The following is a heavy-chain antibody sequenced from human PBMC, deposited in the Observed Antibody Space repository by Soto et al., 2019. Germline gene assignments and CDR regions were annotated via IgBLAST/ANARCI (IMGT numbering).Heavy chain of an antibody. D-gene: IGHD5-18*01. V-gene: IGHV3-49*03. CDR2: IKSKAFGETP. J-gene: IGHJ4*02. CDR3: TRDHYGRGFSSGAFDS. CDR1: GFTFGDYA. Sequence: GSLRLSCSPSGFTFGDYAMNWFRQAPGKGLEWVGFIKSKAFGETPEYAASVKGRFTISRDDSMSIAYLQMNSLKTDDTAVYYCTRDHYGRGFSSGAFDSWGQGTPVTVSS.